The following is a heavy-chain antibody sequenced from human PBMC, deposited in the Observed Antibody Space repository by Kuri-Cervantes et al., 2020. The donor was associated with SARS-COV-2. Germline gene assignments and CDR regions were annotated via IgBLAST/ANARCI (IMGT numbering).Heavy chain of an antibody. CDR2: IIPIFGTA. CDR3: ARSPFDYGDYQYFDL. D-gene: IGHD4-17*01. Sequence: SVKVSCKASGGTFSSYAISWVRQAPGQGLEWMRGIIPIFGTANYAQKFQGRVTIPADESTSTAYMELSSLRSEDTAVYYCARSPFDYGDYQYFDLWGRGTLVTVSS. V-gene: IGHV1-69*13. J-gene: IGHJ2*01. CDR1: GGTFSSYA.